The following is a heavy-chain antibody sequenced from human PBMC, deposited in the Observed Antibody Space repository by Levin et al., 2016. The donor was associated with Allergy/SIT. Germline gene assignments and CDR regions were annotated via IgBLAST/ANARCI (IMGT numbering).Heavy chain of an antibody. CDR2: INWNGDST. V-gene: IGHV3-20*04. CDR3: ARLVYDSSGYYLYFFDY. J-gene: IGHJ4*02. Sequence: GESLKISCAASGFTFGDYGLSWVRQAPGKGLEWVSGINWNGDSTGYADSVKGRFTVSRDNAKNSLYLEMNSLRAEDTALYYCARLVYDSSGYYLYFFDYWGQGTLVTVSS. D-gene: IGHD3-22*01. CDR1: GFTFGDYG.